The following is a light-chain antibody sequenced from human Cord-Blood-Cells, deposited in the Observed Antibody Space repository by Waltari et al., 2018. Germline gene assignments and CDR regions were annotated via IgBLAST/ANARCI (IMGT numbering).Light chain of an antibody. CDR3: QQYNNWWT. Sequence: EIVMTQSPATLSVSPVERATLSCRASQSVSSNLAWYQQKPAQAPRLLIDGASTRATGIPARFSGSGSGTEFTLTISSLQSEDFAVYYCQQYNNWWTFGQGTKVEIK. CDR1: QSVSSN. CDR2: GAS. V-gene: IGKV3-15*01. J-gene: IGKJ1*01.